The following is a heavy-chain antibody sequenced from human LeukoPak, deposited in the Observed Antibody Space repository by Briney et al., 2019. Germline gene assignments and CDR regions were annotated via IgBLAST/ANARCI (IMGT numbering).Heavy chain of an antibody. CDR2: IYYSGST. CDR3: AKDFNYYDSSGYYYGDAFDI. J-gene: IGHJ3*02. D-gene: IGHD3-22*01. Sequence: SETLSLTCTVSGGAISSSSYYWSWIRQPPGKGLEWIGYIYYSGSTNYNPSLKSRVTISVDTSKNQFSLKLSSVTAADTAVYYCAKDFNYYDSSGYYYGDAFDIWGQGTMVTVSS. V-gene: IGHV4-61*01. CDR1: GGAISSSSYY.